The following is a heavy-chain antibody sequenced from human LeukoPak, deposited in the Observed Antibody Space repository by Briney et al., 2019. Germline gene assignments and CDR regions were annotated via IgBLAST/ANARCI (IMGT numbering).Heavy chain of an antibody. V-gene: IGHV1-18*01. J-gene: IGHJ5*02. CDR3: ARDFPPQKDCGGDCYSRRFDP. Sequence: ASVKVSCKASGYTFTSYGISWVRQAPGQGLEWMGWISAYNGNTNYAQKLQGRVTMTTDTSTSTAYMELRSLRSDDTAVYYCARDFPPQKDCGGDCYSRRFDPWGQGTLVTVSS. CDR2: ISAYNGNT. CDR1: GYTFTSYG. D-gene: IGHD2-21*02.